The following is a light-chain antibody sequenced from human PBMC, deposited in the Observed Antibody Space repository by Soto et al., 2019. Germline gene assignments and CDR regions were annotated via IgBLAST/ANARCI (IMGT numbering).Light chain of an antibody. CDR2: AAS. J-gene: IGKJ5*01. CDR3: QQRDP. Sequence: IQMTQSPSSLSASVGDRVTITCRASQSISSYLNWYQQKPGKAPKLLIYAASSLQSGVPSRFSGSGSGTDFTLTISSLQPDDFAKYYRQQRDPFGQGTRMEMK. V-gene: IGKV1-39*01. CDR1: QSISSY.